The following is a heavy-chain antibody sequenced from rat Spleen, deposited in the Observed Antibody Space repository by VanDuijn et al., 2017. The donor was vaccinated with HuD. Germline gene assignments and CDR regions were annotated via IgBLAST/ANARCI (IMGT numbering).Heavy chain of an antibody. V-gene: IGHV5-29*01. CDR1: GFTFSNYG. CDR2: IIYDGSRT. Sequence: EVQLVESGGGLVQPGRSLKLSCAASGFTFSNYGMAWVRQAPTKGLEWVATIIYDGSRTYYRDSVKGRFTNSRDNAKSTLYLQMDSLMSEDTATYYCTSYYSSYFPDYWGQGVMVTVSS. D-gene: IGHD1-2*01. CDR3: TSYYSSYFPDY. J-gene: IGHJ2*01.